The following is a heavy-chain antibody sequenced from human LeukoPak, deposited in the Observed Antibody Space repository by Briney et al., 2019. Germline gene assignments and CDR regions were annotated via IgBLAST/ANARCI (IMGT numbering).Heavy chain of an antibody. CDR1: GYTFTSNG. V-gene: IGHV1-18*01. J-gene: IGHJ4*02. CDR2: ISAYNGNT. D-gene: IGHD4-23*01. Sequence: ASVKVSCKASGYTFTSNGISGVRQAPGQGLEWMGWISAYNGNTNYAQKLQGRVTMITDTSTSKAYMELRRLRSDDTAVYYCARDGEEDGGTLPIDYWGQGTLVTVSS. CDR3: ARDGEEDGGTLPIDY.